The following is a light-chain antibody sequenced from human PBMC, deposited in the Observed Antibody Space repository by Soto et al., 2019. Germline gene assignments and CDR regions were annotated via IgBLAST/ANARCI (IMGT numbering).Light chain of an antibody. J-gene: IGKJ4*01. CDR3: HQYNNWPALA. Sequence: EVVMTQSPATLSVSPGERATLSCRASQSVSSNLAWYQQKPGQAPRLLIYGASTRATGIPARFSGSRSETEFPLTNRSLQSEDFAVYYCHQYNNWPALAFGGGTKVEIK. V-gene: IGKV3-15*01. CDR2: GAS. CDR1: QSVSSN.